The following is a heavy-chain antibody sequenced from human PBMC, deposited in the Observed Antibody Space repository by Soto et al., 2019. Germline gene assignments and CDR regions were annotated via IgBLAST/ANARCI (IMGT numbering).Heavy chain of an antibody. CDR1: GFTFSSYA. CDR3: AQDYSSGWLNWFDP. V-gene: IGHV3-23*01. CDR2: ISGSGGST. Sequence: GGSLRLSCAASGFTFSSYAMSWVRQAPGKGLEWVSAISGSGGSTYYADSVKGRFTISRDNSKNTLYLQMNSLRAEDTAVYYSAQDYSSGWLNWFDPWGQGTLVTVSS. D-gene: IGHD6-19*01. J-gene: IGHJ5*02.